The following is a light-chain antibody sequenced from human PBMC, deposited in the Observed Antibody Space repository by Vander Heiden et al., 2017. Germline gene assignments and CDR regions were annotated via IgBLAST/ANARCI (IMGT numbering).Light chain of an antibody. CDR3: QQYNNWPPSWT. CDR1: RSISRN. J-gene: IGKJ1*01. CDR2: GAA. Sequence: EIVMTQSPATLSVSPAERATLSCRASRSISRNLAWYQQKPGQAPRPLIYGAAARATGVTDRFSGSGSGTEFTLTISSLQSVDSAVYYCQQYNNWPPSWTFGQGTKVEV. V-gene: IGKV3-15*01.